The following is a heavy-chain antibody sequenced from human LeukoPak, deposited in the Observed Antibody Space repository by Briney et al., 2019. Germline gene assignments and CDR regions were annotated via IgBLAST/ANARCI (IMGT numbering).Heavy chain of an antibody. CDR1: GYTFTGYY. D-gene: IGHD3-22*01. J-gene: IGHJ5*02. CDR2: INPNSGGT. Sequence: ASVKVSCKASGYTFTGYYMHWVRQAPGQGLEWMGWINPNSGGTNYAQKFQGRVTMTRDTSISTAYMELSRLTSDDTAVYYCARRGAYDSSHWFDPWGQGTLVTVSS. CDR3: ARRGAYDSSHWFDP. V-gene: IGHV1-2*02.